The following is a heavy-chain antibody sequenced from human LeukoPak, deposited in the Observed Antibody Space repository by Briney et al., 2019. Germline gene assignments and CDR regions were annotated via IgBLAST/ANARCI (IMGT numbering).Heavy chain of an antibody. D-gene: IGHD6-13*01. CDR1: GYSISSGYY. CDR3: ATYSSSWQYYYYYCYMDV. J-gene: IGHJ6*03. V-gene: IGHV4-38-2*01. CDR2: IYHSGST. Sequence: SETLSLTXAVSGYSISSGYYWGWIRQPPGKGLEWIGSIYHSGSTYYNPSLKSRVTISVDTSKNQFSLKLSSVTAADTAVYYCATYSSSWQYYYYYCYMDVWGKGTTVTVSS.